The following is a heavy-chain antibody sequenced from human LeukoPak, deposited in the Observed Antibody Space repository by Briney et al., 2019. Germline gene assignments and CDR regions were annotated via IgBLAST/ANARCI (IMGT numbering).Heavy chain of an antibody. J-gene: IGHJ4*02. CDR3: ARVRYTSGYIFDF. Sequence: GGSLRLSCAASGFIFSSFTMNWVRQAPGKGLEWVSSISSSSTSIYYADSVKGRFTISRDNAKNSLYLQMSSLRAEDTAVYYCARVRYTSGYIFDFWGQGTLVTVSS. V-gene: IGHV3-21*01. CDR1: GFIFSSFT. CDR2: ISSSSTSI. D-gene: IGHD5-18*01.